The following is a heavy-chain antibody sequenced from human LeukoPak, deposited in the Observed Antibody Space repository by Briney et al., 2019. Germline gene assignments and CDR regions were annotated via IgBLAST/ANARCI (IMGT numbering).Heavy chain of an antibody. CDR1: GFTFSSYW. V-gene: IGHV3-7*01. J-gene: IGHJ4*02. CDR2: IKQDGSEK. Sequence: GGSLRLSCAASGFTFSSYWMTWVRQAPGKGLEWVAHIKQDGSEKYYVDSVKGRFTISRDNAKNSLFLQMNSLGAEDTAVYYCARDIPAAAPSWGQGTLVTVSS. D-gene: IGHD6-25*01. CDR3: ARDIPAAAPS.